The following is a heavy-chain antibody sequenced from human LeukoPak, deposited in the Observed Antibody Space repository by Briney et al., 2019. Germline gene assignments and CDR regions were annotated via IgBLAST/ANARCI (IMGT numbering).Heavy chain of an antibody. CDR2: ISSSSSTI. Sequence: GSLRLSCAASGFTFSSYSMNWVRQAPGKGLEWVSYISSSSSTIYYADSVKGRFTISRDNAKNSLYLQMNSLRAEDTAVYYCARDRRGIRGYSYGYDYWGQGTLVTVSS. CDR1: GFTFSSYS. V-gene: IGHV3-48*01. J-gene: IGHJ4*02. D-gene: IGHD5-18*01. CDR3: ARDRRGIRGYSYGYDY.